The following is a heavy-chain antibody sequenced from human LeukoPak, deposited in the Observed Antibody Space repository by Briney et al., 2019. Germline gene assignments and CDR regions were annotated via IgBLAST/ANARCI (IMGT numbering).Heavy chain of an antibody. CDR1: GGSFGGYY. V-gene: IGHV4-34*01. Sequence: SETLSLTCAVYGGSFGGYYWSWIRQPPGKGLEWIGEINHSGSTNYNPSLKSRVTISVDTSKNQFSLKLSSVTAADTAVYYCARGDGTVTTGRNIDYWGQGTLVTVSS. J-gene: IGHJ4*02. CDR2: INHSGST. D-gene: IGHD4-17*01. CDR3: ARGDGTVTTGRNIDY.